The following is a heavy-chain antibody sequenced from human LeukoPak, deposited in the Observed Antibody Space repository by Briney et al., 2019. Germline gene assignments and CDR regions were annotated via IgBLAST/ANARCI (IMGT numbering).Heavy chain of an antibody. J-gene: IGHJ1*01. Sequence: GGSLRLSCAASGFTFSSYAMSWVRQAPGKGLEWVSAIGGSGGSTYYADSVQGRFTISRDNSKNTLYLQMNSLRAEDTAVYYCAKYSGSYYLSSNLDYFQHWGQGTLVTVSS. CDR1: GFTFSSYA. CDR2: IGGSGGST. CDR3: AKYSGSYYLSSNLDYFQH. D-gene: IGHD1-26*01. V-gene: IGHV3-23*01.